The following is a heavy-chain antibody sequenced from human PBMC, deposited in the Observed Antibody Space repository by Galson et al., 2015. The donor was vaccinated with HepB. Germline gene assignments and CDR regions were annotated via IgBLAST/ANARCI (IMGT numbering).Heavy chain of an antibody. CDR2: IVPIFGAA. J-gene: IGHJ4*02. D-gene: IGHD2-2*01. Sequence: SVKVSCKASGGTFSTNAISWVRQAPGQGLEWMGGIVPIFGAANYAQRFQGRVTITADESTNTAYMELRSLRSEDTAVYYCAEGEYQLPPDYWGPGTLVTVSS. CDR1: GGTFSTNA. V-gene: IGHV1-69*13. CDR3: AEGEYQLPPDY.